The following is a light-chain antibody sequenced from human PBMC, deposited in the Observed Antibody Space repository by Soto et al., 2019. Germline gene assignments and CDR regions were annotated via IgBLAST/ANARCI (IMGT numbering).Light chain of an antibody. CDR2: AVS. Sequence: QSALTQPASVSGSPGQSITISCTGTSSDVGSYNYVSWYQQHPDKAPKLMIYAVSNRPSGVSYRFSGSKSGNTASLTISGLQSEDEANYYCSSYTTSNTLVVFGGGTKLTVL. CDR3: SSYTTSNTLVV. V-gene: IGLV2-14*01. CDR1: SSDVGSYNY. J-gene: IGLJ2*01.